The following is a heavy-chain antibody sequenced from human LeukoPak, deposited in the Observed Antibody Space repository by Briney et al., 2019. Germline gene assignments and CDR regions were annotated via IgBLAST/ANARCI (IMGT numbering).Heavy chain of an antibody. Sequence: PSETLSLTCTVSGGSISSGGYYWSWIRQHPGKGLEWIGYIYYSGSTYYNPSLKSRVTISVDTSKNQFSLKLSSVTAADTAVYYCARAEGSGSYWNVGYYYGMDVWGQGTTVTVSS. V-gene: IGHV4-31*03. CDR1: GGSISSGGYY. J-gene: IGHJ6*02. CDR2: IYYSGST. D-gene: IGHD1-26*01. CDR3: ARAEGSGSYWNVGYYYGMDV.